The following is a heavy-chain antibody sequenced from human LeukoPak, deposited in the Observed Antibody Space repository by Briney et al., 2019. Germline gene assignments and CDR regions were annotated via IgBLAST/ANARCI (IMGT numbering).Heavy chain of an antibody. J-gene: IGHJ6*03. Sequence: GGSLRLSCSASGFIFSNYEMNWVRQAPGKGLEWLSYISDNGNTQYYSDSVKGRFTISRDTAKNSLYLQMSSLSVDDTATYYCARGPVNSVRSLHFYYYMDVWGKGTTVTISS. V-gene: IGHV3-48*03. D-gene: IGHD3-10*01. CDR2: ISDNGNTQ. CDR3: ARGPVNSVRSLHFYYYMDV. CDR1: GFIFSNYE.